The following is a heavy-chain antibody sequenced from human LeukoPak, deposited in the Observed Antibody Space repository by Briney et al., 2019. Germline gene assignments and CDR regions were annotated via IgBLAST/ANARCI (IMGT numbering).Heavy chain of an antibody. CDR3: ARVLVQDSGSYYGY. Sequence: ASVKVSCKASGYTFTGYYIHWVRQAPGQGLEWMGWINPNSGGTNYAQKFQGRVTMTRDTSISTAYMELSRLRSDDTAVYYCARVLVQDSGSYYGYWGQGTLVTVSS. CDR1: GYTFTGYY. D-gene: IGHD1-26*01. V-gene: IGHV1-2*02. J-gene: IGHJ4*02. CDR2: INPNSGGT.